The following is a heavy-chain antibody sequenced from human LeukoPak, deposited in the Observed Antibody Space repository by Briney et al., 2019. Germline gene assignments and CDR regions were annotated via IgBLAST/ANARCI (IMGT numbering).Heavy chain of an antibody. CDR2: ISGSGDNT. CDR3: AQGSYYDSSGSFYFHY. CDR1: GFTFSSYA. D-gene: IGHD3-22*01. J-gene: IGHJ4*02. Sequence: GSLRLSCAASGFTFSSYAMSWVRQAPGKGLEWVSGISGSGDNTCYADSVKGRFTISRDNSKNTLYVQVNSLGTEDTAAYYCAQGSYYDSSGSFYFHYWGQGTLVTVSS. V-gene: IGHV3-23*01.